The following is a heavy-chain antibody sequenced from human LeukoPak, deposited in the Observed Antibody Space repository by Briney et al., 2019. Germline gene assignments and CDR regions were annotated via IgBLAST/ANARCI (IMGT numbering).Heavy chain of an antibody. CDR1: GFTFSDYN. J-gene: IGHJ5*02. D-gene: IGHD5-24*01. Sequence: GGSLRLSCAASGFTFSDYNMNWVRRAPGKGLEWVSYITNGGSTIHHADSVKGRFTISRDNAKKTLYLQMNSLRAEDTALYYCAKDSRRDGYNYNWFDPWGQGTLVTVSS. V-gene: IGHV3-11*01. CDR3: AKDSRRDGYNYNWFDP. CDR2: ITNGGSTI.